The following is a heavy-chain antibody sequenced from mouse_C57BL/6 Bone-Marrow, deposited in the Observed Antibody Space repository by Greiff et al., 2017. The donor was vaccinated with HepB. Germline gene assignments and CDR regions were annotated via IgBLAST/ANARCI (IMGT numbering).Heavy chain of an antibody. CDR2: INYDGSST. J-gene: IGHJ2*01. CDR3: ARESYDSFFDY. Sequence: EVKVVESEGGLVQPGSSMKLSCTASGFTFSDYYMAWVRQVPEKGLEWVANINYDGSSTYYLDSLKSRFIISRDNAKNILYLQMSSLKSEDTATYYCARESYDSFFDYWGQGTTLTVSS. D-gene: IGHD2-4*01. V-gene: IGHV5-16*01. CDR1: GFTFSDYY.